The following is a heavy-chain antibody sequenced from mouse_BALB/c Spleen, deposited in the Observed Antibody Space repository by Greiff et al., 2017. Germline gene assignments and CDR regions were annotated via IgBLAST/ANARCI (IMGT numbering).Heavy chain of an antibody. V-gene: IGHV1-14*01. CDR2: INPYNDGT. CDR3: TMPLYDGYYRFAY. D-gene: IGHD2-3*01. Sequence: EVQLQQSGPELVKPGASVKMSCKASGYTFTSYVMHWVKQKPGQGLEWIGYINPYNDGTKYNEKFKGKATLTSDKSSSTAYMELSSLTSEDSAVYYCTMPLYDGYYRFAYWGQGTLVTVSA. J-gene: IGHJ3*01. CDR1: GYTFTSYV.